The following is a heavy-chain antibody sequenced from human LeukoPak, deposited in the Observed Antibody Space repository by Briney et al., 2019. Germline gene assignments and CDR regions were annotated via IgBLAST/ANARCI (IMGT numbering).Heavy chain of an antibody. V-gene: IGHV1-46*01. J-gene: IGHJ6*02. CDR3: AREDVVLVDAVRYYYYGMDV. CDR2: IYPSGGST. Sequence: GASVKVSCKASGYNSIRYYMHWVRPAPGQGLEWMGIIYPSGGSTSYAQKFQDRVTMTRDTSTSTVYMEMSSLKSEDTAVYYCAREDVVLVDAVRYYYYGMDVWGQGTTVTVSS. CDR1: GYNSIRYY. D-gene: IGHD2-8*01.